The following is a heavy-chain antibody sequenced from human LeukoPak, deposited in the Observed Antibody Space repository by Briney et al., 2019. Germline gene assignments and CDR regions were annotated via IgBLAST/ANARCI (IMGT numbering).Heavy chain of an antibody. J-gene: IGHJ4*02. CDR1: GGSFSGYY. CDR2: INHSGST. D-gene: IGHD3-3*01. Sequence: SETLSLTCAVYGGSFSGYYWSWIHQPPGKGLEWIGEINHSGSTNYNPSLKSRVTISVDTSKNQFSLKLSSVTAADTAVYYCAREGYYDFWSGPAPYFDYWGQGTLVTVSS. V-gene: IGHV4-34*01. CDR3: AREGYYDFWSGPAPYFDY.